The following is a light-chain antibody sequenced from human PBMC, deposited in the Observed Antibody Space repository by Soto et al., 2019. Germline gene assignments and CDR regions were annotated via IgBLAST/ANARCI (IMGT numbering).Light chain of an antibody. J-gene: IGKJ5*01. CDR3: QQYNSYSPIT. V-gene: IGKV1-5*03. CDR2: KAS. Sequence: DIQMTQSPSTLSASVGDRVTITCRASQSISSWLAWYQQKPGKAPKLLIYKASSLESGVPSRFRGSGSGTEFTLTISSLQPDDFATYYCQQYNSYSPITFGQGTRLEIK. CDR1: QSISSW.